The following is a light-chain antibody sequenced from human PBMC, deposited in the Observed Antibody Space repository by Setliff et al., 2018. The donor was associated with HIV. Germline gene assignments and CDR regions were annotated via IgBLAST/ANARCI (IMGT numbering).Light chain of an antibody. Sequence: ALTQPASVSGSPGQSITISCTGSSSDFGGFNYVSWYQRHPGKAPKLLLYEVSNRPSGVSVRFSGSKSGNTASLTISGLQAEDEADYYCNSYTAASTQVFGGGTKVTVL. CDR3: NSYTAASTQV. V-gene: IGLV2-14*01. J-gene: IGLJ3*02. CDR2: EVS. CDR1: SSDFGGFNY.